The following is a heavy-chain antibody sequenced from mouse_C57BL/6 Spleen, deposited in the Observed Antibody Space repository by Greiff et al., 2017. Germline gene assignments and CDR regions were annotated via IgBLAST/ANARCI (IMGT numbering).Heavy chain of an antibody. D-gene: IGHD1-1*01. CDR3: ANYYGSSWGFAY. CDR1: GYTFTSYT. Sequence: QVQLQQSGAELARPGASVKMSCKASGYTFTSYTMHWVKQRPGQGLEWIGYINPSSGYTKYNQKFKDKATLTADKSSSTAYMQLSSLTSEDSAVYYCANYYGSSWGFAYGGQGTLVTVSA. CDR2: INPSSGYT. J-gene: IGHJ3*01. V-gene: IGHV1-4*01.